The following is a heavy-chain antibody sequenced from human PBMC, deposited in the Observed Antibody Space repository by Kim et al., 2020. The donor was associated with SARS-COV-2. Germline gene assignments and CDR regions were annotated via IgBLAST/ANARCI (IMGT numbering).Heavy chain of an antibody. D-gene: IGHD6-19*01. CDR1: GGTFSSYA. CDR2: IIPIFGTA. CDR3: ASLPSGWYTWFDP. J-gene: IGHJ5*02. Sequence: VKVSCKASGGTFSSYAISWVRQAPGQGLEWMGGIIPIFGTANYAQKFQGRVTITADESTSTAYMELSSLRSEDTAVYYCASLPSGWYTWFDPWGQGTLVTVSS. V-gene: IGHV1-69*13.